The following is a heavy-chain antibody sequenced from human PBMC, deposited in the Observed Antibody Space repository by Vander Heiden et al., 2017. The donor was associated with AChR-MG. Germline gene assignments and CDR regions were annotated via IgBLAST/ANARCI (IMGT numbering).Heavy chain of an antibody. J-gene: IGHJ4*02. CDR3: AKSPGRSGYYLKIDY. D-gene: IGHD3-22*01. CDR1: GFTFSGYG. Sequence: QVQLVESGGGVVQPGGSLRLSCAASGFTFSGYGMHWVRQGPGKGLEWVAFIRYDGSNKYYADSVKGRFTISRDNSKNTLYLQMNSLRAEDTAVYYCAKSPGRSGYYLKIDYWGQGTLVTVSS. V-gene: IGHV3-30*02. CDR2: IRYDGSNK.